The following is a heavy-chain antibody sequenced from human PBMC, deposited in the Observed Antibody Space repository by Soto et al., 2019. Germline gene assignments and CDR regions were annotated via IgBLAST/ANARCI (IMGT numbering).Heavy chain of an antibody. Sequence: QVQLQVSGPGLVKPSQTLSLTCTVSGGSISSGDYYWSWIRQHPGKGLEWIGYIYYSGSTYYNPSLKSRVTISVDTCKNQFSLKLSSVTAADTAVYYCATYGSGTYKPTTFDYWGQGTLVTVSS. J-gene: IGHJ4*02. CDR2: IYYSGST. D-gene: IGHD3-10*01. V-gene: IGHV4-31*03. CDR3: ATYGSGTYKPTTFDY. CDR1: GGSISSGDYY.